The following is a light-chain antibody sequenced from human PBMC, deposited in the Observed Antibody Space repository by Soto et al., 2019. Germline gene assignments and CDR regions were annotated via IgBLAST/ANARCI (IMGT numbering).Light chain of an antibody. J-gene: IGKJ4*01. CDR3: QQYVSSPLT. CDR2: GAS. V-gene: IGKV3-20*01. Sequence: EIVLTQSPGTLSLSPGERATLSCRASQSFSSSYLAWYQQKPGQAPRLLIFGASSRASDIPDRFSGSGSGTDFTLTISRLEPEDFAVYYCQQYVSSPLTFGGGTKVEIK. CDR1: QSFSSSY.